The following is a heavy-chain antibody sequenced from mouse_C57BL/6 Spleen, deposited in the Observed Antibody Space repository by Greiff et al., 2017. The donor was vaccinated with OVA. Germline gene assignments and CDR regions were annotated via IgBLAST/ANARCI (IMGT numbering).Heavy chain of an antibody. CDR1: GYTFTSYW. D-gene: IGHD2-1*01. J-gene: IGHJ3*01. CDR3: ARSGYGNYGFAD. CDR2: IDPSDSYT. V-gene: IGHV1-69*01. Sequence: VQLQQPGAELVMPGASVKLSCKASGYTFTSYWMHWVKQRPGQGLEWIGEIDPSDSYTNYNQKFKGKSTLTVDKSSRTAYMQLSSLTAEDAAVDYCARSGYGNYGFADWGQGTLVTVSA.